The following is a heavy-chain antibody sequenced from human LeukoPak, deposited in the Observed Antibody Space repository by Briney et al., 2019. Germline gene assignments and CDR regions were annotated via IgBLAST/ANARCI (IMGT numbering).Heavy chain of an antibody. Sequence: PSETLSLTCAVSGYSINSGYSWGWIRPRPGKGLEWIGNIYHSGYAYYNPSLKSRVTISLDTSKNQFSLKLSSVTAADTAVYYCARNSSLTTIKGGWFDPWGQGTLVTVSS. CDR2: IYHSGYA. V-gene: IGHV4-38-2*01. CDR3: ARNSSLTTIKGGWFDP. D-gene: IGHD4-11*01. CDR1: GYSINSGYS. J-gene: IGHJ5*02.